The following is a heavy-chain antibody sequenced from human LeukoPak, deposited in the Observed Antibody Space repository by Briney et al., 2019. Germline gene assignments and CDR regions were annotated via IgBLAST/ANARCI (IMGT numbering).Heavy chain of an antibody. CDR3: ARISPDYGDYVEKWFDP. V-gene: IGHV1-69*04. Sequence: GASVKVSCKASGGTFSSYAISWVRQAPGQGLEWMGRIIPILGIANYAQKFQGRVTITADKSTSTAYMELSSLRSEDTAVYYCARISPDYGDYVEKWFDPWGQGTLVTVSS. J-gene: IGHJ5*02. CDR2: IIPILGIA. CDR1: GGTFSSYA. D-gene: IGHD4-17*01.